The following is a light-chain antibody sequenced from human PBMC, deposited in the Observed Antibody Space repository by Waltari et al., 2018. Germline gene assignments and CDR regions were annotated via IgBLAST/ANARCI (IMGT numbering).Light chain of an antibody. CDR3: QQYGNSPYT. V-gene: IGKV3-20*01. Sequence: SSRASHTVTRTPLASYPQNPGRAPRLRIFVASSRATGIPDRFSGSGSGTDFTLTINGLEPEDFAVYHCQQYGNSPYTFGQGTKLEIK. CDR2: VAS. J-gene: IGKJ2*01. CDR1: HTVTRTP.